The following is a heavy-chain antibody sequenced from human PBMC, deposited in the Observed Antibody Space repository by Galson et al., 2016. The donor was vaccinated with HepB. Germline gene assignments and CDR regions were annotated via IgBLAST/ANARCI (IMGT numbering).Heavy chain of an antibody. V-gene: IGHV3-23*01. J-gene: IGHJ6*02. CDR2: ITSGGTT. D-gene: IGHD5-18*01. CDR3: AKRPYSYGWHYGMDV. Sequence: PRLSCAASGFSFSSYAMSWVRQAPGKGLEWVSGITSGGTTYCADSVKGRFTISRDNSKNILYLQMKSLRDEDTAVYYCAKRPYSYGWHYGMDVWGQGTTVTVSS. CDR1: GFSFSSYA.